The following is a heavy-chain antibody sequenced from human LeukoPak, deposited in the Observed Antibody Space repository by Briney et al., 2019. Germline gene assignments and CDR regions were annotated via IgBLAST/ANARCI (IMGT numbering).Heavy chain of an antibody. CDR1: GFIFSSYW. V-gene: IGHV3-7*01. CDR3: TRGWIQLWPFDY. Sequence: GGSLRLSCTASGFIFSSYWMSWVRQAPGKGLEWVANIKQDGSEKYYADSVKGRFTISRDNAKNSLYLQMNSLRAEDTAVYYCTRGWIQLWPFDYWGQGTLVTVSS. D-gene: IGHD5-18*01. CDR2: IKQDGSEK. J-gene: IGHJ4*02.